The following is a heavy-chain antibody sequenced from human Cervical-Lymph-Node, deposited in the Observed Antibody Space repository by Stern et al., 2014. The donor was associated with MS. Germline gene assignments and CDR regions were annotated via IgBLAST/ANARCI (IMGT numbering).Heavy chain of an antibody. CDR1: GFTFASYA. CDR2: ISHDGSQK. Sequence: MQLVESGGDVVQPGRSLRLSCAASGFTFASYAINWVRQAPRQGLEWVPIISHDGSQKYYAASVQGRFTISRDDSKNTVFLQMNSLRAEDTAVYYCARVGGTGTLDYIDYWGQGTLVTVSS. V-gene: IGHV3-30*04. J-gene: IGHJ4*02. D-gene: IGHD1/OR15-1a*01. CDR3: ARVGGTGTLDYIDY.